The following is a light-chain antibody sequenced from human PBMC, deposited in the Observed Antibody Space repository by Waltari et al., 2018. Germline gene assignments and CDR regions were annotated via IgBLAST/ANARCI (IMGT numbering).Light chain of an antibody. V-gene: IGLV2-23*02. J-gene: IGLJ2*01. CDR3: CSYAGSSTFV. Sequence: SDVGSYNLVSWYQQHPGKAPKLMIYEVSKRPSGVSNRFSGSKSGNTASLTISGHQAEDEADYYCCSYAGSSTFVFGGGTKLPVL. CDR2: EVS. CDR1: SDVGSYNL.